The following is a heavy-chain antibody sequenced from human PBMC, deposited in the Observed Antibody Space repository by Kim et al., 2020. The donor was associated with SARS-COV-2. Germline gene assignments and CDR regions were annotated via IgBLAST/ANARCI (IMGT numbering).Heavy chain of an antibody. CDR3: AILARNSYGFPPNCGGDCYPGDY. D-gene: IGHD2-21*01. V-gene: IGHV1-69*13. CDR2: IIPIFGTA. Sequence: SVKVSCKASGGTFSSYAISWVRQAPGQGLEWMGGIIPIFGTANYAQKFQGRVTITADESTSTAYMELSSLRSEDTAVYYCAILARNSYGFPPNCGGDCYPGDYWGQGTLVTVSS. J-gene: IGHJ4*02. CDR1: GGTFSSYA.